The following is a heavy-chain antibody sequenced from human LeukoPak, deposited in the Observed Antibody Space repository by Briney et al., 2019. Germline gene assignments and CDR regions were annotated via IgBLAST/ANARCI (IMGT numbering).Heavy chain of an antibody. D-gene: IGHD2-21*02. CDR3: VRDVTGWPNWFDS. Sequence: PGGSLRLSCAASGFTFSDYYMSWIRQAPGKGLEWVSYISSSSSTLPYADSVKGRFTISRDNAKNSLFLQMNSLRAEDTAVYYCVRDVTGWPNWFDSWGQGTLVTVSS. CDR1: GFTFSDYY. J-gene: IGHJ5*01. CDR2: ISSSSSTL. V-gene: IGHV3-11*01.